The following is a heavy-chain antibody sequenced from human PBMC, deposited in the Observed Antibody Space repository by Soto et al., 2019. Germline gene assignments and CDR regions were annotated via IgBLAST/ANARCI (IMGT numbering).Heavy chain of an antibody. CDR1: GGSINSGGYC. J-gene: IGHJ4*02. Sequence: QVQLQESGPGLVKPSQTLSLTCTVSGGSINSGGYCWSWIRQHPGKGLDWIGCISYGGSTSYNPSLKSRVTISVDTSKNLFSLKLTSVTAADPAVYYCSRGILVWGQGALITVSS. V-gene: IGHV4-31*03. D-gene: IGHD5-18*01. CDR2: ISYGGST. CDR3: SRGILV.